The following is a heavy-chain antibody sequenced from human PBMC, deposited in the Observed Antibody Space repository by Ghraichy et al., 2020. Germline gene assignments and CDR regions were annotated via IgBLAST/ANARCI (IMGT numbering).Heavy chain of an antibody. CDR3: ARGRNSAFDI. V-gene: IGHV6-1*01. CDR2: TYYKSTWFT. J-gene: IGHJ3*02. CDR1: GDSVSSNGVA. Sequence: SQTLSLTCAISGDSVSSNGVAWNWIRRSPSRGLEWLGRTYYKSTWFTDYAKSVRGRITINPDTSENQFSLQLSSVIPEDTAVYYCARGRNSAFDIWAQGTMVIVSS. D-gene: IGHD4-23*01.